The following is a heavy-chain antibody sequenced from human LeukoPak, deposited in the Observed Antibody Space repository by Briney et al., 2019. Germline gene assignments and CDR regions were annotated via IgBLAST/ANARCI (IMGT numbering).Heavy chain of an antibody. V-gene: IGHV3-33*01. CDR3: ARDRRRDGYKLDAFDI. D-gene: IGHD5-24*01. CDR1: GFTFSTYG. J-gene: IGHJ3*02. Sequence: PGGSLRLSCAASGFTFSTYGMHWVRQGPGKGLEWVAGIWYDGSNEYYVDSVKGRFTISRDNSKNTLYLQMNSLRAEDTAVYYCARDRRRDGYKLDAFDIWGQGTMVTVSS. CDR2: IWYDGSNE.